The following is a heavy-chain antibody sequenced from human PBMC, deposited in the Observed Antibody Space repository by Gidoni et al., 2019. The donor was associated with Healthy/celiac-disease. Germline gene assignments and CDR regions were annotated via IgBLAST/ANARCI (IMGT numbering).Heavy chain of an antibody. Sequence: EVQLVESGGGLVKPGGSLSLSCAASGFTFSRYSMSWVRQAPGKGLEWVSSISSSSSYIYYADSVKGRFTISRDNAKNSLYLQMNSLRAEDTAVYYCARVGTGITIFGVVIDDWYFDLWGRGTLVTVSS. CDR1: GFTFSRYS. CDR3: ARVGTGITIFGVVIDDWYFDL. CDR2: ISSSSSYI. V-gene: IGHV3-21*01. D-gene: IGHD3-3*01. J-gene: IGHJ2*01.